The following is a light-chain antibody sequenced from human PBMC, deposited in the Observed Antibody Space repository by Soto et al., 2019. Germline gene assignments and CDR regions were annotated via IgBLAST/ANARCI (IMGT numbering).Light chain of an antibody. Sequence: EVVLTQSPVTLSLSPGERATLSCRASQSFRGLLAWYQQKPGQAPRLLIYDAYNRATGIPPRFSGSGSGKDFTLTISSLEPEDSAVSYCQQRHMWPITFGQGTRLEIK. CDR1: QSFRGL. CDR3: QQRHMWPIT. V-gene: IGKV3-11*01. CDR2: DAY. J-gene: IGKJ5*01.